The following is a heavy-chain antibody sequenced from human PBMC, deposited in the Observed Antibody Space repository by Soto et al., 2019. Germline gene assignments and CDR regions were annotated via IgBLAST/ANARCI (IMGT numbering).Heavy chain of an antibody. V-gene: IGHV3-73*01. Sequence: PGGSLRLSCAASGFTFSGSAMHWVRQASGKGLEWVGRIRSKANSYATAYAASVKGRFTISRDDSKNTAYLQMNSLKTEDTAVYYCTRSRGYSYGSNDYWGQGTLVTVSS. D-gene: IGHD5-18*01. CDR1: GFTFSGSA. J-gene: IGHJ4*02. CDR2: IRSKANSYAT. CDR3: TRSRGYSYGSNDY.